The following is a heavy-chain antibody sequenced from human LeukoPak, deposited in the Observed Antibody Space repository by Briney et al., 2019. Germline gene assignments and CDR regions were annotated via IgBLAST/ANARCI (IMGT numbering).Heavy chain of an antibody. J-gene: IGHJ6*03. CDR3: ARGQPPRGYSDSYYYYYMDV. Sequence: ASVKVSCKASGYTFTSYDINWVRQVTGQGLEWMGWMNPNSGNTGYAQKFQGRVTITRNTSISTAYMELSSLRSEDTAVYYCARGQPPRGYSDSYYYYYMDVWGKGTTVTVSS. V-gene: IGHV1-8*03. CDR2: MNPNSGNT. D-gene: IGHD5-12*01. CDR1: GYTFTSYD.